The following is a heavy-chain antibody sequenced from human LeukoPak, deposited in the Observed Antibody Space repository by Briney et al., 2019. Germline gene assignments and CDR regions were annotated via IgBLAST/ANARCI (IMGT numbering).Heavy chain of an antibody. V-gene: IGHV1-69*05. Sequence: GASVKVSCKASGGTFSSYAISWVRQAPGQGLEWMGGIIPIFGTANYAQKFQGRVTITTDESTSTAYMELSSLRSEDTAVYYCARYSGYARGSGAYDYWGRGTLVTVSS. CDR3: ARYSGYARGSGAYDY. CDR1: GGTFSSYA. D-gene: IGHD5-12*01. CDR2: IIPIFGTA. J-gene: IGHJ4*02.